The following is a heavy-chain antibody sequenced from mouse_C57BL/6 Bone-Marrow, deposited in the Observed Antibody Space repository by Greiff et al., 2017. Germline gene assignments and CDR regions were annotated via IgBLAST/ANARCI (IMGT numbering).Heavy chain of an antibody. CDR2: IYPGSGST. D-gene: IGHD1-1*01. Sequence: QVQLQQPGAELVKPGASVKMSCKASGYTFTSYWITWVKQRPGQGLEWIGDIYPGSGSTNYNEKFKSKATLTVDTSSSTAYMQLSSLTSEDSAVYDCARSAITTVDWYFDVWGTGTTVTVSS. J-gene: IGHJ1*03. CDR3: ARSAITTVDWYFDV. V-gene: IGHV1-55*01. CDR1: GYTFTSYW.